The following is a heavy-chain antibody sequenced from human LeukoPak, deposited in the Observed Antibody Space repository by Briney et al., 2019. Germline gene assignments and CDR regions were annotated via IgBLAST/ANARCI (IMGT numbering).Heavy chain of an antibody. CDR2: INPNSGGT. Sequence: ASVKVSCKASGYTFTGYYMHWVRQAPGQGLEWMGWINPNSGGTSYAQKFQGRVTMTRDTSISTAYMELSRLRSDDTAVYYCARDPGRVAAAGTVDYWGQGTLVTVSS. V-gene: IGHV1-2*02. J-gene: IGHJ4*02. CDR3: ARDPGRVAAAGTVDY. D-gene: IGHD6-13*01. CDR1: GYTFTGYY.